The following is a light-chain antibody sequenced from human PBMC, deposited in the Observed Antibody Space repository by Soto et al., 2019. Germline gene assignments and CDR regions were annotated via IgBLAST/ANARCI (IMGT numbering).Light chain of an antibody. Sequence: DIQMTQSPSTLSASVGDRVTITCRASQSISNWLAWYQQKPGKAPKLLIYDASTLENGVPSRFGGGGSGTEFTLTISSLQPDDFAAYYCQHYKSYPYTFGQGTEREIK. CDR2: DAS. V-gene: IGKV1-5*01. CDR3: QHYKSYPYT. CDR1: QSISNW. J-gene: IGKJ2*01.